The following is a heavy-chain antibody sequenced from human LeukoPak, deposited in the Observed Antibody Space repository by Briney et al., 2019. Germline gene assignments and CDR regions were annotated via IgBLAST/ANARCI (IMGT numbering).Heavy chain of an antibody. CDR3: ARDGGSYYDSSGYTN. CDR2: KWYDGSNK. J-gene: IGHJ4*02. V-gene: IGHV3-33*01. D-gene: IGHD3-22*01. CDR1: GFTFSSYG. Sequence: PGRSLRLSCAASGFTFSSYGMHWVRQAPGKGLEWVAVKWYDGSNKCYADSVKGRFTISRDDSKNTLYLQMNSLRAEDTAVYYCARDGGSYYDSSGYTNWGQGTLVTVSS.